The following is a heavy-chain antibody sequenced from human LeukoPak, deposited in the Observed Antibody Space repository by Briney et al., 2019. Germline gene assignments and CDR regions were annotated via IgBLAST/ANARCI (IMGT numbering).Heavy chain of an antibody. D-gene: IGHD4-17*01. CDR2: FDPEDGET. V-gene: IGHV1-24*01. CDR1: GYTLTELS. Sequence: ASVKVSCKVSGYTLTELSMHWVRQAPGKGLEWMGGFDPEDGETIYAQKFQGRVTMTEDTSTDTAYMELSSLRSEDTAVYYCATPSPFTVTTYFDYWGQGTLVTVSS. CDR3: ATPSPFTVTTYFDY. J-gene: IGHJ4*02.